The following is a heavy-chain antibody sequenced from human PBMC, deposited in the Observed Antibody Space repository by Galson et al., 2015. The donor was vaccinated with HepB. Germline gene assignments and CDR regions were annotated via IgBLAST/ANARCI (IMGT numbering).Heavy chain of an antibody. CDR1: GFTSSDPY. CDR3: ARAPSYYGSGGDY. V-gene: IGHV3-72*01. Sequence: SLRLSCAASGFTSSDPYLDWVRQAPGKGLEWVGRIKNKANRYATEYAASVKARFTISRDDSKNSLYLQMNSLKTEDTAVYYCARAPSYYGSGGDYWGQGTLVTVSS. CDR2: IKNKANRYAT. D-gene: IGHD3-10*01. J-gene: IGHJ4*02.